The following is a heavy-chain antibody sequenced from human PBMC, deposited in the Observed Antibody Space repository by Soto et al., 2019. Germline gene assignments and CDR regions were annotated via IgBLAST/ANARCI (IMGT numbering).Heavy chain of an antibody. D-gene: IGHD6-19*01. J-gene: IGHJ4*02. V-gene: IGHV4-38-2*01. CDR2: IYDSGTTYT. Sequence: SETLSLTCAVSGYFISSGHYWGWIRQPPGKGLEWSGYIYDSGTTYTYFNPSLKSRVTISVDTSKNQFSLKVRSVTAADSAVYYCARAGQWLFGQYYFDYWGQGTLVTVSS. CDR3: ARAGQWLFGQYYFDY. CDR1: GYFISSGHY.